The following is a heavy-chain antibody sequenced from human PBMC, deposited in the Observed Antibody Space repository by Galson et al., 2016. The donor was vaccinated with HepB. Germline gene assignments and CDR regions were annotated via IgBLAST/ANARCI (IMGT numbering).Heavy chain of an antibody. V-gene: IGHV3-33*01. Sequence: SLRLSCAASGFTFSSYGMHWVSQAPGKGLEWVAVIWYDESNKNYADSVKGRFTISRDNSRNKLYLQMNSLTAEDMAVYYCARDTLIRGISNAAFDIWGQGTMVTVSS. CDR2: IWYDESNK. D-gene: IGHD3-10*01. CDR1: GFTFSSYG. J-gene: IGHJ3*02. CDR3: ARDTLIRGISNAAFDI.